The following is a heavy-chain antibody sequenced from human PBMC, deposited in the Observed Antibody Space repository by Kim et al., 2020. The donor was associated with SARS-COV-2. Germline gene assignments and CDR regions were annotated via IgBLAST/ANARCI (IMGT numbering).Heavy chain of an antibody. CDR2: INHSGST. D-gene: IGHD3-10*01. Sequence: SETLSLTCAVYGGSFSGYYWSWIRQPPGKGLEWIGEINHSGSTNYNPSLKSRVTISVDTSKNQFSLKLSSVTAADTAVYYCATLKRVRYYYYGSADQYYFDYWGQGTLVTVSS. J-gene: IGHJ4*02. CDR1: GGSFSGYY. CDR3: ATLKRVRYYYYGSADQYYFDY. V-gene: IGHV4-34*01.